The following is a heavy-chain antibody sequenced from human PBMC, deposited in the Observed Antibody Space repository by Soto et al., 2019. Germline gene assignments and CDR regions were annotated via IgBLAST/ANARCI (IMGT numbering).Heavy chain of an antibody. Sequence: EVQLVESGGGLVQPGGSLKLSCAASGFTFSDSAIHWVRQASGKGLEWVGRIRSKVNTYATIYAASVNGRFTISRDDSMNTAYLQMDSLESEDTAVYYGTRRRDWTAMDPLDYWGQGTLVTVSS. V-gene: IGHV3-73*02. CDR1: GFTFSDSA. J-gene: IGHJ4*02. D-gene: IGHD5-18*01. CDR2: IRSKVNTYAT. CDR3: TRRRDWTAMDPLDY.